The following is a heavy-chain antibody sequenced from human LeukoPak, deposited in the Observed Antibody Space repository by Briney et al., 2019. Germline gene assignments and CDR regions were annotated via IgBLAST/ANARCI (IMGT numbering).Heavy chain of an antibody. J-gene: IGHJ4*02. V-gene: IGHV4-59*01. Sequence: PSETLSLTSTVSGGSISSYYWSWIRQPPGKGLEWIGYIYYSGSTNYNPSLKSRVTISVDTSKNQFSLKLSSVTAADTAVYYCARSIAVYSSSFDYWGQGTLVTVSS. CDR1: GGSISSYY. CDR2: IYYSGST. D-gene: IGHD6-13*01. CDR3: ARSIAVYSSSFDY.